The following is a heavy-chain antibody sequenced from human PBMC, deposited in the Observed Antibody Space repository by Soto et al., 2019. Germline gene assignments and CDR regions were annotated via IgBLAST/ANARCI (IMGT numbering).Heavy chain of an antibody. CDR2: ISYDGGNK. CDR1: GFTFSSYG. D-gene: IGHD2-2*01. J-gene: IGHJ6*02. V-gene: IGHV3-30*18. CDR3: AKTLGYCTSSSCSREFYYYYGMDV. Sequence: QVQLVGSGGGVVQPGRSLRLSCAASGFTFSSYGMHWVRQAPGKGLEWVAVISYDGGNKYYADSVKGRFTLSRDNLKNSVFLQMPSLRADDTAVYYCAKTLGYCTSSSCSREFYYYYGMDVWGQGTTVTVSS.